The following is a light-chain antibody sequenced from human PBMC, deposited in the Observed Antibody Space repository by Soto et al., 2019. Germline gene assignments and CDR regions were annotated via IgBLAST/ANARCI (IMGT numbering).Light chain of an antibody. Sequence: QSVLTQPPSASGTPGQRVTISCSGSSSNIGSNTVNWYQQLPGMAPKLLIYTNNQRPSGVPDRCSGSKSGTSASLAISGLQSEDEADYYCAAWDDSLIGVVFGGGTKLTVL. CDR1: SSNIGSNT. J-gene: IGLJ2*01. CDR3: AAWDDSLIGVV. V-gene: IGLV1-44*01. CDR2: TNN.